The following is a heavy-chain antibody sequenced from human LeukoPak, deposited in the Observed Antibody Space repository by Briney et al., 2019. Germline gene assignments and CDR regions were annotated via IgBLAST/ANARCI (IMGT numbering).Heavy chain of an antibody. Sequence: GGSLRLSCAASGFTFSSYGMHWVRQAPGKGLEWVAFIRYDGSNKNYADSVKGRFTISRDNSKNTLYLQMNSLRAEDTAVYYCASTESLSYWGQGTLVTVSS. V-gene: IGHV3-30*02. CDR1: GFTFSSYG. CDR2: IRYDGSNK. CDR3: ASTESLSY. D-gene: IGHD3-10*01. J-gene: IGHJ4*02.